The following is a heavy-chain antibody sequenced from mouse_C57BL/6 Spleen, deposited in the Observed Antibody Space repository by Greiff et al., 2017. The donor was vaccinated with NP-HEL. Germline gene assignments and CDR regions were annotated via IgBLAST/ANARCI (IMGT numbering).Heavy chain of an antibody. CDR2: IDPSDSYT. D-gene: IGHD2-4*01. CDR1: GYTFTSYW. Sequence: VQLQQSGAELVMPGASVKLSCKASGYTFTSYWMHWVKQRPGQGLEWIGEIDPSDSYTNYNQKFKGKSTLTVDKSSSTAYMQLSSLTSEDSAVYYCASYDYGGFAYWGQGTLVTVSA. J-gene: IGHJ3*01. V-gene: IGHV1-69*01. CDR3: ASYDYGGFAY.